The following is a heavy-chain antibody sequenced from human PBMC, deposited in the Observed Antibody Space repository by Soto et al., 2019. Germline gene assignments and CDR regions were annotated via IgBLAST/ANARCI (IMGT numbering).Heavy chain of an antibody. CDR1: GGTFSSYA. CDR2: INPICGTA. J-gene: IGHJ3*02. Sequence: GASVKVSCKASGGTFSSYAISWVRQAPGQGLEWMGGINPICGTANYAQKFQGRVTMTRATSTSTVYMELSSLRSEDTAVYYCASGVTTVTYAFDIWGQGTMVTVSS. D-gene: IGHD4-17*01. V-gene: IGHV1-69*05. CDR3: ASGVTTVTYAFDI.